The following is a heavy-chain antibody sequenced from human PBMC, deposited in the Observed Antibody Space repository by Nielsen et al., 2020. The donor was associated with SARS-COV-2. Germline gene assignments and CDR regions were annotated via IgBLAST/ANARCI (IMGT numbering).Heavy chain of an antibody. CDR3: ASGGYSYGYRYGMDV. CDR1: GGSISSGGYY. V-gene: IGHV4-31*03. J-gene: IGHJ6*02. D-gene: IGHD5-18*01. Sequence: SETLSLTCTVSGGSISSGGYYWSWIRQHPGKGLEWIGYIYYSGSTYYNPSLKSRVTISVDTSKNRFSLKLSSVTAADTAVYYCASGGYSYGYRYGMDVWGQGTTVTVSS. CDR2: IYYSGST.